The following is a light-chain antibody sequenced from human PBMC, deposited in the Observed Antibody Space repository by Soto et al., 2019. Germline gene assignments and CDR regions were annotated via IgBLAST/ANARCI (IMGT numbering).Light chain of an antibody. V-gene: IGKV3-20*01. CDR3: QQYGSTRPYT. CDR2: DAS. CDR1: QSIRSNY. Sequence: EGVLTQSPGTLSLSPGERATLFCRASQSIRSNYVAWYQQKPGQAPRLLISDASSRATDIPDRFRGSGSGTDFTLTISRLEPEDFAVYYCQQYGSTRPYTFGQGTRLEIK. J-gene: IGKJ2*01.